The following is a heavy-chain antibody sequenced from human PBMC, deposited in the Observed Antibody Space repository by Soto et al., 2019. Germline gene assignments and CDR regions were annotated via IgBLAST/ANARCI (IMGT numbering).Heavy chain of an antibody. CDR1: GGSFSGYY. CDR2: INHSGST. J-gene: IGHJ6*02. Sequence: SETLSLTCAVYGGSFSGYYWSWIRQPPGKGLEWIGEINHSGSTNYNPSLKSRVTISVDTSKNQFSLKLSSVTAADTAVYYCARSITIFGVVIIAHYGMDVWGQGTTVTVYS. D-gene: IGHD3-3*01. V-gene: IGHV4-34*01. CDR3: ARSITIFGVVIIAHYGMDV.